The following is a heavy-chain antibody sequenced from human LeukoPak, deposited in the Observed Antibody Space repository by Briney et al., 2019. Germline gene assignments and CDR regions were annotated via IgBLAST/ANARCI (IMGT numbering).Heavy chain of an antibody. V-gene: IGHV1-8*01. CDR3: ARGLSWERWLQTYPDY. CDR2: MNPNSGNT. CDR1: GYTFTSYD. Sequence: SVKVSCKASGYTFTSYDINWVRQATGQGLEWMGRMNPNSGNTGYAQKFQGRVTMTRNTSISTAYMELSSLRSEDTAVYYCARGLSWERWLQTYPDYWGQGTLVTVSS. D-gene: IGHD5-24*01. J-gene: IGHJ4*02.